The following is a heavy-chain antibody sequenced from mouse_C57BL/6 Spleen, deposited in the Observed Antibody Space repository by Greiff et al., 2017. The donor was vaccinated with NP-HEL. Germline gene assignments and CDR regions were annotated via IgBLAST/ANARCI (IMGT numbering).Heavy chain of an antibody. Sequence: QVQLQQPGAELVKPGASVKMSCKASGYTFTSYWITWVKQRPGQGLEWIGDIYPGSGSTNYNEKFKSKATLAVDTSSSTAYMQLSSLTSEDSAVYYCARDSEYYYAMDYWGQGTSVTVSS. V-gene: IGHV1-55*01. CDR2: IYPGSGST. CDR3: ARDSEYYYAMDY. CDR1: GYTFTSYW. D-gene: IGHD2-12*01. J-gene: IGHJ4*01.